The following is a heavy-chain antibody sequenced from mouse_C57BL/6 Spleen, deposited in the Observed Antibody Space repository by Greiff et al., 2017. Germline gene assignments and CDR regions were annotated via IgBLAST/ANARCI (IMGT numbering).Heavy chain of an antibody. V-gene: IGHV1-59*01. J-gene: IGHJ2*01. D-gene: IGHD2-1*01. CDR1: GYTFTSYW. Sequence: QVHVKQPGAELVRPGTSVKLSCKASGYTFTSYWMHWVKQRPGQGLEWIGVIDPSDSYTNYNQKFKGKATLTVDTSSSTAYMQLSSLTSEDSAVCSCARRDGNSVFAYWGQGTPLTVSS. CDR2: IDPSDSYT. CDR3: ARRDGNSVFAY.